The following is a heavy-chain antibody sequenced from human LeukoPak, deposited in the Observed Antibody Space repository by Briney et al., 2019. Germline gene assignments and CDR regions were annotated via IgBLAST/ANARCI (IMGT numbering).Heavy chain of an antibody. CDR3: AGGKTKRGYSYY. V-gene: IGHV1-69*13. D-gene: IGHD5-18*01. CDR2: IIPNFGTA. CDR1: GGTLSSYA. J-gene: IGHJ4*02. Sequence: SVKVSCKASGGTLSSYAISCVRQAPGRVLEWVGGIIPNFGTANYAQKFQGRVTITADESTSPAYMELSSLRSEDTAVYYCAGGKTKRGYSYYWGQGTLVTVSS.